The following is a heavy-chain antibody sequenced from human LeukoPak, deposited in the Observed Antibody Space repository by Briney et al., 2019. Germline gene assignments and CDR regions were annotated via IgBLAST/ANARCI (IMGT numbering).Heavy chain of an antibody. CDR2: IYYSGST. J-gene: IGHJ6*04. CDR3: ARDGPITMVRGKSYYYGMDV. V-gene: IGHV4-30-4*01. CDR1: GGSISSGDYY. D-gene: IGHD3-10*01. Sequence: PSQTLSLTCTVSGGSISSGDYYWSWIRQPPGKGLEWIGYIYYSGSTYYNPSLKSRVTISVDTSKNQFSLKLSSVTAADTAVYYCARDGPITMVRGKSYYYGMDVWGKGTTVTVSS.